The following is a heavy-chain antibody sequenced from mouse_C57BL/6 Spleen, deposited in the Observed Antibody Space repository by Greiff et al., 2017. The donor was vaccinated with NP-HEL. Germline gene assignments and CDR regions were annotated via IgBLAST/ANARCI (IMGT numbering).Heavy chain of an antibody. CDR1: GYTFTSYW. CDR2: INPSNGGT. CDR3: ASYYYGSSFYWYFDV. V-gene: IGHV1-53*01. Sequence: QVQLQQPGTELVKPGASVKLSCKASGYTFTSYWMHWVKQRPGQGLEWIGNINPSNGGTNYNEKFKSKATLPVDKSSSTAYMQLSSLTSEDSAVYYCASYYYGSSFYWYFDVWGTGTTVTVSS. D-gene: IGHD1-1*01. J-gene: IGHJ1*03.